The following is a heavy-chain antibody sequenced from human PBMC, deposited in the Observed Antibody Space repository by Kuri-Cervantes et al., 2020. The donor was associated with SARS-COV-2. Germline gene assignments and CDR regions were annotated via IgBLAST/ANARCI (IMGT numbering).Heavy chain of an antibody. J-gene: IGHJ3*02. CDR2: IWYDGSNK. V-gene: IGHV3-33*08. CDR3: ARGGGRITMIVADAFDI. Sequence: GGSLRLSCAASGFSFSSYGMSWVRQAPGKGLEWVAVIWYDGSNKYYADSVKGRFTISRDNSKNTLYLQMNSLRAEDTAVYYCARGGGRITMIVADAFDICGQGTMVTVSS. D-gene: IGHD3-22*01. CDR1: GFSFSSYG.